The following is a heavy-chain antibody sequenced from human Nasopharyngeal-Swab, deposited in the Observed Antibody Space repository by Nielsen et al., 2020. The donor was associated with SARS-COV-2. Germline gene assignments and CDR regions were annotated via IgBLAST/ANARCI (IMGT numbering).Heavy chain of an antibody. J-gene: IGHJ6*02. D-gene: IGHD3-9*01. CDR2: ISYDGSNK. Sequence: GGSLRLSCAASGFTFSSYGMHWVRQAPGKGLEWVAVISYDGSNKYYADSVKGRFTISRDNSKNTLYLQMNSLRAEDTAVYYCAKEAGYYDILTGYYLSLGYGMDVWGQGTTVPSP. CDR1: GFTFSSYG. V-gene: IGHV3-30*18. CDR3: AKEAGYYDILTGYYLSLGYGMDV.